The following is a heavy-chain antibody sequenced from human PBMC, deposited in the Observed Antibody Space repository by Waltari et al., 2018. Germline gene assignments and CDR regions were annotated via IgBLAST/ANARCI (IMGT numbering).Heavy chain of an antibody. CDR1: GGSFSGYY. CDR3: ARGRGWYPFDY. CDR2: INHSGST. J-gene: IGHJ4*02. V-gene: IGHV4-34*01. Sequence: QVQLQQWGAGLLKPSETLSLTCAVYGGSFSGYYWSWIRQPPGKGLEWIGEINHSGSTNYNPSLKSRVTISVDTSKNQFSLKLSSVTAADTAVYYCARGRGWYPFDYWGQGTQVTVSS. D-gene: IGHD6-19*01.